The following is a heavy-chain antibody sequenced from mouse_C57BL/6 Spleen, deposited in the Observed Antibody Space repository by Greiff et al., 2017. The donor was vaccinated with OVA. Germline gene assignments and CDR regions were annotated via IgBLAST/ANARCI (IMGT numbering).Heavy chain of an antibody. D-gene: IGHD1-1*01. Sequence: EVQRVESGGGLVQPGGSMKLSCAASGFTFSDAWMDWVRQSPEKGLEWVAEIRNKANNHATYYAESVKGRFTISRDDSKSSVYLQMNSLRAEDTGIYYCTSPYGSSPYYFDYWGQGTTLTVSS. CDR3: TSPYGSSPYYFDY. CDR1: GFTFSDAW. CDR2: IRNKANNHAT. V-gene: IGHV6-6*01. J-gene: IGHJ2*01.